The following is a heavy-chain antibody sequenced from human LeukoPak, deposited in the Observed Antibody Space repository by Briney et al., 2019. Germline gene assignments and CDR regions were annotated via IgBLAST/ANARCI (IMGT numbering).Heavy chain of an antibody. CDR2: IYYSGVT. CDR3: ARGLNNRKSGRRFDVFEI. Sequence: SETLSLTCTVSGGSIGSYYWSWIRQPPGKGLEWIGYIYYSGVTNYNPSLKSRVTFSVDTSKSQFSLKLSSVTAADTAVYYCARGLNNRKSGRRFDVFEIWGQGTMVTVSS. V-gene: IGHV4-59*01. J-gene: IGHJ3*02. D-gene: IGHD1-14*01. CDR1: GGSIGSYY.